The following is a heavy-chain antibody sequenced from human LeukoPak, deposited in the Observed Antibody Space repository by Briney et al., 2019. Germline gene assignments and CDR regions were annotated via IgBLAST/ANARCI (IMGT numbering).Heavy chain of an antibody. CDR2: INGDGSKT. J-gene: IGHJ4*02. CDR1: GFTFSSDW. Sequence: AGGSLRLSCAASGFTFSSDWMPWVRQAPGKGLVWVSRINGDGSKTYCADSVKGRFTISRDNAKNTLYLQMDSLRADDTAVYYCAKDRCSRTNCYLFDFWGQGTLVTVSS. D-gene: IGHD2-2*01. V-gene: IGHV3-74*01. CDR3: AKDRCSRTNCYLFDF.